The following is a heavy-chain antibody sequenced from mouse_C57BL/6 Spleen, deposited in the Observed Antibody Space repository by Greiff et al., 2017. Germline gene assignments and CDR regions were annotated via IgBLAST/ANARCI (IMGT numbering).Heavy chain of an antibody. Sequence: QVQLQQSGAELVRPGASVKLSCKASGYTFTDYYINWVKQRPGQGLEWIARIYPGSGNTYYNEKFKGKATLTADKSSSTAYMQLSILTSEDSAVYFCAKGAITDWYFDVWGTGTTVTVSS. J-gene: IGHJ1*03. CDR1: GYTFTDYY. CDR2: IYPGSGNT. D-gene: IGHD1-2*01. CDR3: AKGAITDWYFDV. V-gene: IGHV1-76*01.